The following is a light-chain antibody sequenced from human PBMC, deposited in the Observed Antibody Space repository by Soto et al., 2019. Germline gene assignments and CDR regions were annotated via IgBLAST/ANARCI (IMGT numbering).Light chain of an antibody. J-gene: IGKJ4*01. CDR1: QSVNSH. CDR2: GAS. V-gene: IGKV3-15*01. Sequence: EIVLTQSPGTLSLSPGERANLSCRASQSVNSHLAWYQQKPGQAPRLLIYGASTRATGVPARFSGSGSGTEFTLTISSLQSEDFAVYYCQQYINWPPLTFGGGTKVDIK. CDR3: QQYINWPPLT.